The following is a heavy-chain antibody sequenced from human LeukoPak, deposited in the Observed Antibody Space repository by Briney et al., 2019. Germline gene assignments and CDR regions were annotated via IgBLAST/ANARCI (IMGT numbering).Heavy chain of an antibody. CDR1: GYTFTSYV. CDR2: ISAYNGNT. CDR3: ARGGESGSPPADWFDP. J-gene: IGHJ5*02. D-gene: IGHD1-26*01. Sequence: GASVKVSCKASGYTFTSYVISWVRQAPGQGLEWMGWISAYNGNTNYAQKLQGRVTITADKSTSTAYMELSSLRSEDTAVYYCARGGESGSPPADWFDPWGQGTLVTVSS. V-gene: IGHV1-18*01.